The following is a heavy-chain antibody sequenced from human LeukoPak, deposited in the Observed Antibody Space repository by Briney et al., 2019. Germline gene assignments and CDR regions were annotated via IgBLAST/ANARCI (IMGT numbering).Heavy chain of an antibody. J-gene: IGHJ4*02. CDR2: ISSSSSYI. D-gene: IGHD6-19*01. Sequence: GGSLRLSCAASGFTFSSYSMNWVRQAPGKGLEWVSSISSSSSYIYYADSVKGRSTISRDNAKNSLYLQMNSLRAEDTAVYYCARDLSHSSGWYRWGQGTLVTVSS. CDR3: ARDLSHSSGWYR. V-gene: IGHV3-21*01. CDR1: GFTFSSYS.